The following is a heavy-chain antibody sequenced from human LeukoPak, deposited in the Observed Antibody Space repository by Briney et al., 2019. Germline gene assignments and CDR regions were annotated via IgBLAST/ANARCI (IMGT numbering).Heavy chain of an antibody. CDR3: ARGHESDYGDSDYFDY. J-gene: IGHJ4*02. Sequence: SETLSLTCAVYGGSFSGYYWSWIRQPPGKGLEWIGEINHSGSTNYNPPLKSRVTISVDTSKNQFSLKLSSVTAADTAVYYCARGHESDYGDSDYFDYWGQGTLVTVSS. D-gene: IGHD4-17*01. V-gene: IGHV4-34*01. CDR2: INHSGST. CDR1: GGSFSGYY.